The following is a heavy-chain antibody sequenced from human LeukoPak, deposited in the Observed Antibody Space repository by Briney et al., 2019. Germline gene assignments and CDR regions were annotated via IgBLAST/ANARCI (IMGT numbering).Heavy chain of an antibody. D-gene: IGHD2-15*01. CDR2: IKDDGSQK. CDR3: ARRNVGTWWSFDS. J-gene: IGHJ4*02. CDR1: GFTFSIYW. Sequence: GGSLRLSCAASGFTFSIYWMSWVHQAPGKGLEGVANIKDDGSQKNYIDSVKGGFTISRDNAKASLFLQMNSLSSGDTAVYYCARRNVGTWWSFDSWGQGTLVTVSS. V-gene: IGHV3-7*01.